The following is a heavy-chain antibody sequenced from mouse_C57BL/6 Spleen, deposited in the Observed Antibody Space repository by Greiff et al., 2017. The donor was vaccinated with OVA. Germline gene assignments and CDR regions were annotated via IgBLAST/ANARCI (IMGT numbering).Heavy chain of an antibody. CDR3: ARRDSSYVGFAY. D-gene: IGHD1-1*01. J-gene: IGHJ3*01. CDR2: IWTGGGT. V-gene: IGHV2-9-1*01. Sequence: VHLVESGPGLVAPSQRLSITCTVSGFSFTSYAISWVRQPPGKGLEWLGVIWTGGGTNYNSALKSRLSISKDNSKSQVFLKMNSLQTDDTARYYCARRDSSYVGFAYWGQGTLVTVSA. CDR1: GFSFTSYA.